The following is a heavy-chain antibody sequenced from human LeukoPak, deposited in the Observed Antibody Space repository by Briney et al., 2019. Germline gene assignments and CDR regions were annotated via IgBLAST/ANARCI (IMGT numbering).Heavy chain of an antibody. D-gene: IGHD5-18*01. CDR2: IYDGGST. J-gene: IGHJ6*03. CDR1: GGSISSSRYY. V-gene: IGHV4-39*07. CDR3: ARSGYSYGRHNYYYYMDV. Sequence: SETLSLTCTVSGGSISSSRYYWGWIRQPPGKGLEWIGSIYDGGSTYYNPSLKSRVTISADTSKNQFSLILSSVTAADTAVYYCARSGYSYGRHNYYYYMDVWGKGTTVTVSS.